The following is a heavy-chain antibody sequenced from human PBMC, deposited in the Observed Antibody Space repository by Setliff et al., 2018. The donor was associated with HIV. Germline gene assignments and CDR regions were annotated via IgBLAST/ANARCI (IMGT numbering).Heavy chain of an antibody. D-gene: IGHD5-12*01. Sequence: ASVKVSCKASGYTFTNFYLHWVRQAPGQGLEWVGIVNPTSGSTTYAQTFHGRVTMTRDTSISTAYMELSRLRSDDTAVFYCARGPQSYVDVVPTIGRYYFDYWGQGTLVTVSS. CDR3: ARGPQSYVDVVPTIGRYYFDY. V-gene: IGHV1-46*01. J-gene: IGHJ4*02. CDR2: VNPTSGST. CDR1: GYTFTNFY.